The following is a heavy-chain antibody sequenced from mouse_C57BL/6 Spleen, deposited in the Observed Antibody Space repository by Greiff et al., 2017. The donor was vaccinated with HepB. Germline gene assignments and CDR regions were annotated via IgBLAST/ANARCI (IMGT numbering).Heavy chain of an antibody. CDR3: ARGNYYGSSQYYYAMDY. V-gene: IGHV1-69*01. Sequence: VQLQQPGAELVMPGASVKLSCKASGYTFTSYWMHWVKQRPGQGLEWIGEIDPSDSYTNYNQKFKGKSTLTVDKSSSTDYMQLSSLTSEDSAVYYCARGNYYGSSQYYYAMDYWGQGTSVTVSS. CDR2: IDPSDSYT. J-gene: IGHJ4*01. CDR1: GYTFTSYW. D-gene: IGHD1-1*01.